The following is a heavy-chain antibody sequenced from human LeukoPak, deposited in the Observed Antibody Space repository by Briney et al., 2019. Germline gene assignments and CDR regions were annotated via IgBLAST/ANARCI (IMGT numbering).Heavy chain of an antibody. CDR1: GFTFSTYA. V-gene: IGHV3-30*04. CDR3: ARASGLVAGAPYNYYYRDV. Sequence: GRSLRLSCAASGFTFSTYAMEWVRQAPGEGLEWVAVISHDGSKAYYADSVKGRFTVSRDNSKNTMYLQVNSLRAEDTAVYYCARASGLVAGAPYNYYYRDVGGKGTTV. D-gene: IGHD6-19*01. CDR2: ISHDGSKA. J-gene: IGHJ6*03.